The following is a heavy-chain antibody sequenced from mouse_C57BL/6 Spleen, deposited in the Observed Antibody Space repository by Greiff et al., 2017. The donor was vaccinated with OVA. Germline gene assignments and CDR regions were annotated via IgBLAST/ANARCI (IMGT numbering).Heavy chain of an antibody. CDR2: IDPSDSYT. V-gene: IGHV1-50*01. D-gene: IGHD1-1*01. Sequence: VQLQQPGAELVKPGTSVKLSCKASGYTFTSYWMQWVKQRPGQGLEWIGEIDPSDSYTNYNQKFKGKATLTVDTSSSTPYMQLSSLTSEDSAVYYCARELLRYWGQGTLVTVSA. CDR3: ARELLRY. CDR1: GYTFTSYW. J-gene: IGHJ3*01.